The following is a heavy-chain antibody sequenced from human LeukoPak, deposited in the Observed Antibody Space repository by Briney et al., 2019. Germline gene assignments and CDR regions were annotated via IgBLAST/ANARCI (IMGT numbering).Heavy chain of an antibody. D-gene: IGHD3-10*01. CDR3: AREMLWFGEFAFDY. Sequence: GGSLRLSCAASGFTFSSYWMSWVRQAPGKGLEWVANIKQDGSEKYYVDSVKGRFTVSRDNAKNSLYLQMNSLRAEDTAVYYCAREMLWFGEFAFDYWGQGTLVTVSS. J-gene: IGHJ4*02. CDR2: IKQDGSEK. V-gene: IGHV3-7*01. CDR1: GFTFSSYW.